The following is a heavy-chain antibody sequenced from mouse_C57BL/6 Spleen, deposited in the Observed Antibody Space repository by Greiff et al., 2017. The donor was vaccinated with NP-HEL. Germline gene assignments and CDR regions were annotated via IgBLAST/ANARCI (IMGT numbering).Heavy chain of an antibody. J-gene: IGHJ3*01. CDR3: AREARFAY. CDR1: GFTFSSYA. Sequence: EVQRVESGGGLVKPGGSLKLSCAASGFTFSSYAMSWVRQTPEKRLEWVATISDGGSYTYYPDNVKGGFTISRDNAKNNLYLQMSHLKSEDTAMYYCAREARFAYWGQGTLVTVSA. CDR2: ISDGGSYT. V-gene: IGHV5-4*01.